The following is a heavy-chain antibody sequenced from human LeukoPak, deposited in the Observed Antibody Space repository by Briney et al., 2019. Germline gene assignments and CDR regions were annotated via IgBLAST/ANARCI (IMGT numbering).Heavy chain of an antibody. Sequence: SETLSLTCTVSGGSISSGGYYWSWIRRHPGKGLEWIGYIYYSGSTYYNPSLKSRVTISVDTSKNQFSLKLGSVTAADTAVYYCAREDCSSTSCFFDYWGQGTLVTVSS. CDR2: IYYSGST. CDR1: GGSISSGGYY. D-gene: IGHD2-2*01. J-gene: IGHJ4*02. CDR3: AREDCSSTSCFFDY. V-gene: IGHV4-31*03.